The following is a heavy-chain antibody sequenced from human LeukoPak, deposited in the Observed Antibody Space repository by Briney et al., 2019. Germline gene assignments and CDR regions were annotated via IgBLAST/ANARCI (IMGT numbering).Heavy chain of an antibody. CDR2: FDPEEGET. CDR3: ATVRDFATIAVPGSNV. CDR1: GDSLTEVP. V-gene: IGHV1-24*01. Sequence: ASVKVSCKVSGDSLTEVPMYWVRQAPGKGLEWMGGFDPEEGETIYAQKFQGRVTMTEDTSTDTAYMELSSLRSGDTAIYYCATVRDFATIAVPGSNVWGKGTTVTVSS. J-gene: IGHJ6*04. D-gene: IGHD6-19*01.